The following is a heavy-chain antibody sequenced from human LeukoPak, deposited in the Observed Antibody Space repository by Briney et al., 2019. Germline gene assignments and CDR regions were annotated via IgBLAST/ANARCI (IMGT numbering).Heavy chain of an antibody. J-gene: IGHJ5*02. CDR2: LRYDGSNK. CDR3: AKDSGSYPRNWFDP. Sequence: GGSLRLSCAASGFTFISYGMHWVRQAPGKGLEWVAFLRYDGSNKYYADSVKGRFTISRDNSKNTLYLQMNSLRAEDTALYYCAKDSGSYPRNWFDPWGQGTLVTVSS. D-gene: IGHD1-26*01. CDR1: GFTFISYG. V-gene: IGHV3-30*02.